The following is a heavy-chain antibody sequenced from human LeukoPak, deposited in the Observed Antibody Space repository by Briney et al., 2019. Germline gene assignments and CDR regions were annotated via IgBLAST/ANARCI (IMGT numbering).Heavy chain of an antibody. D-gene: IGHD2-15*01. CDR1: GFTFSSYS. CDR3: AREAIDIVVVVAAHDAFDI. CDR2: ISSSSSYI. Sequence: GGSLRLSCAASGFTFSSYSMNWVRHAPGKGLEWVSSISSSSSYIYYADSVKGRFTISRDNAKNSLYLQMNSLRAEDTAVYYCAREAIDIVVVVAAHDAFDIWGQGTMVTASS. J-gene: IGHJ3*02. V-gene: IGHV3-21*01.